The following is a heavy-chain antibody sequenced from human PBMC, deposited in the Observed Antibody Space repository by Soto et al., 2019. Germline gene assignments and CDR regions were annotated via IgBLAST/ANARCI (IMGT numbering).Heavy chain of an antibody. J-gene: IGHJ4*02. CDR2: IYYSGST. CDR1: GGSISSGGYY. CDR3: AREYSSSGNFDY. V-gene: IGHV4-31*03. Sequence: SETLSLTCTVSGGSISSGGYYWCWIRQHPEKGLEWIGYIYYSGSTYYNPSLKSRVTISVDTSKNQFSLKLSSVTAADTAVYYCAREYSSSGNFDYWGQGTLVTVSS. D-gene: IGHD6-13*01.